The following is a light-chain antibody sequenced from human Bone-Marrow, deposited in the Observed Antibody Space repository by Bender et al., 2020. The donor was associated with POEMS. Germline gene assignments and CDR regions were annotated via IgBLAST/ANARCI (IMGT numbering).Light chain of an antibody. Sequence: QSALTQPASVSGSPGQSITISCTGTSSDVGTYTLVSWYQQHSGKAPKLMIYEVNKRPSGVSNRFSGSKSGNTASLTISGLQAEDEADYYCCSYAGTYTYVFGTGTKVTVL. CDR2: EVN. J-gene: IGLJ1*01. V-gene: IGLV2-23*02. CDR1: SSDVGTYTL. CDR3: CSYAGTYTYV.